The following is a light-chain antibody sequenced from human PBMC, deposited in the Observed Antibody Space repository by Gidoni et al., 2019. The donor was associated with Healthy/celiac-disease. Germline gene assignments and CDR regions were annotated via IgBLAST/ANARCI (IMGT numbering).Light chain of an antibody. V-gene: IGKV3-15*01. CDR3: QQYNNWPLYT. CDR2: GAS. J-gene: IGKJ2*01. CDR1: QSVSSN. Sequence: DIVMTHSPATLSVSPGERATLSCRSSQSVSSNFAWYQQKPGQAPRILIYGASTRATGIPARFSGSGSGTEFTLTISSLQSEDFAVSYCQQYNNWPLYTFGQGTKLEIK.